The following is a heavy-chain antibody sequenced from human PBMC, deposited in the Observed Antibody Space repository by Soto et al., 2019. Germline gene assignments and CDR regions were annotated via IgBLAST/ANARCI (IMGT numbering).Heavy chain of an antibody. V-gene: IGHV4-61*01. D-gene: IGHD4-4*01. CDR3: ARLTTVTKGQHIDY. J-gene: IGHJ4*02. Sequence: PSETLSLTCTVSGGSVTSSTYYWSWIRQPPGKGLEWIGYIYHSGRTNYNPSIKSRVTMSVDTSKNQFSLQLSSVTAADTAMYYCARLTTVTKGQHIDYWGQGTLVTVSS. CDR1: GGSVTSSTYY. CDR2: IYHSGRT.